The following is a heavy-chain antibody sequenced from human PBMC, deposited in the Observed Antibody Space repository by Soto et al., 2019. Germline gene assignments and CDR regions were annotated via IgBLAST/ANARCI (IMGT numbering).Heavy chain of an antibody. CDR3: ARGALDFWSGYYSPEYYYYGMDV. CDR2: IIPIFGTA. V-gene: IGHV1-69*13. CDR1: GGTFSSYA. J-gene: IGHJ6*02. D-gene: IGHD3-3*01. Sequence: VKVSCKASGGTFSSYAISWVRQAPGQGLEWMGGIIPIFGTANYAQKFQGRVTITADESTSTAYMELSSLRSEDTAVYYCARGALDFWSGYYSPEYYYYGMDVWGQGTTVTVSS.